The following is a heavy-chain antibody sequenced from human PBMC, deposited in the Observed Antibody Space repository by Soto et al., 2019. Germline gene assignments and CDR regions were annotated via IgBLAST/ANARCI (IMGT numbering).Heavy chain of an antibody. Sequence: ASVKVSCKASGDSFSNYDIKWVRQATGQGLEWMGWMNPNSGNTGSARKFQGRVTMTRNTSISTAYMELSSLRSEDTAVYYCARGRNGMDVWGQGNTVPVSS. CDR3: ARGRNGMDV. CDR1: GDSFSNYD. J-gene: IGHJ6*02. CDR2: MNPNSGNT. V-gene: IGHV1-8*01.